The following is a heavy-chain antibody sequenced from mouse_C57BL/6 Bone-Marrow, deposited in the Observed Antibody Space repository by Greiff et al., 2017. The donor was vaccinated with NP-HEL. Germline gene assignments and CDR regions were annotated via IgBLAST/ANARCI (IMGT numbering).Heavy chain of an antibody. V-gene: IGHV2-9*01. CDR3: AKSSNWEGGSYAMDY. D-gene: IGHD4-1*02. Sequence: QVQLQQSGPGLVAPSQSLSITCTVSGFSLTSYGVDWVRQPPGKGLEWLGVIWGGGSTNYNSALMSRLSISKDNSKSQVFLKMNSLQTDDTAMYYCAKSSNWEGGSYAMDYWGQGTSVTVSS. J-gene: IGHJ4*01. CDR1: GFSLTSYG. CDR2: IWGGGST.